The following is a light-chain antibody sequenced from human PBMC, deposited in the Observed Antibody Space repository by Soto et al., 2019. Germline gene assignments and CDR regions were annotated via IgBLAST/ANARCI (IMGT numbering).Light chain of an antibody. CDR2: LAS. V-gene: IGKV1-5*03. Sequence: DIQMTQSPSTLSAFVGDRVTITCRASQSISTSLAWYQQKPGKAPKLLIYLASILESGVPARFSGSGSATDFTLSISSLQPDDFATYYCQQYNSWTFGQGTKVDIK. CDR1: QSISTS. CDR3: QQYNSWT. J-gene: IGKJ1*01.